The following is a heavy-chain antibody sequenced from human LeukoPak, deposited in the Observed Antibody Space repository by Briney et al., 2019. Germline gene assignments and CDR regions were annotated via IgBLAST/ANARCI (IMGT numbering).Heavy chain of an antibody. Sequence: PSETLSLTCTVSGGSISSYYWSWIRQPPGKGLEWIGYIYYSGSTNYNPSLKSRVTISVDTSKNQFSLKLSSVTAADTAVYYCARDRGRGYGPDYWGQGTLVTVSS. CDR2: IYYSGST. J-gene: IGHJ4*02. D-gene: IGHD5-18*01. CDR3: ARDRGRGYGPDY. V-gene: IGHV4-59*01. CDR1: GGSISSYY.